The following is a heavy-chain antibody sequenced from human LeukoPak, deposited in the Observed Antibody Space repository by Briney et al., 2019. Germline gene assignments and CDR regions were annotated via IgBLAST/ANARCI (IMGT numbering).Heavy chain of an antibody. V-gene: IGHV3-74*01. Sequence: PGGSLRLSCAASGFTFSSYWMHWVRQAPGKGLVWVSRINSDGSSTTYADSVKGRLTISRDNAKNTLYLQMNSLRAEDTAMYYCVRQYSYDSSGYYPWDYWGQGTLVTVSS. J-gene: IGHJ4*02. CDR1: GFTFSSYW. D-gene: IGHD3-22*01. CDR3: VRQYSYDSSGYYPWDY. CDR2: INSDGSST.